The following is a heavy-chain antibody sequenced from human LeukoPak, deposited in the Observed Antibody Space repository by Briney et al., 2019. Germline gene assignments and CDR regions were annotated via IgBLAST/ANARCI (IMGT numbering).Heavy chain of an antibody. CDR2: ITTTSSAT. V-gene: IGHV3-48*02. CDR1: RFLFSTYS. D-gene: IGHD1-14*01. J-gene: IGHJ4*02. CDR3: TRIRPGSYFDY. Sequence: GGSLRLSCAASRFLFSTYSMSWVRQAPGKGLEWVSYITTTSSATYYADSVKGRFTISRDNAKDSLYLQMNSLRDEDTAIYYCTRIRPGSYFDYWGQGSLVTVSS.